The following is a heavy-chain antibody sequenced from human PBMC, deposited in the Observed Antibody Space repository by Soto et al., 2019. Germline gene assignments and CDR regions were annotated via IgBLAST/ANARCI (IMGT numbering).Heavy chain of an antibody. CDR3: ARLPFKYSYGPGYNWFDP. CDR2: IDPSDSYT. Sequence: GESLKISCKGSGYSFTSYWISWVRQMPGKGLEWMGRIDPSDSYTNYSPSFQGHVTISADKSISTAYLQWSSLKASDTAMYYCARLPFKYSYGPGYNWFDPWGQGTLVTVSS. V-gene: IGHV5-10-1*01. D-gene: IGHD5-18*01. CDR1: GYSFTSYW. J-gene: IGHJ5*02.